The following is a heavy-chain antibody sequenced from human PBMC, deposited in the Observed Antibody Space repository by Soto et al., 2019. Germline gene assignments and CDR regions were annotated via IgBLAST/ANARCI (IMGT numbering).Heavy chain of an antibody. V-gene: IGHV4-39*01. CDR3: ARHRFWSGYFNWFDP. CDR2: IYYSGST. D-gene: IGHD3-3*01. J-gene: IGHJ5*02. Sequence: SETLSLTCTVSGGSISSSSYYWGWIRQPPGKGLEWIGSIYYSGSTYYNPSLKSRVTISVDTSKNQFSLKLSSVTAADTAVYYCARHRFWSGYFNWFDPWGQGTLVTVSS. CDR1: GGSISSSSYY.